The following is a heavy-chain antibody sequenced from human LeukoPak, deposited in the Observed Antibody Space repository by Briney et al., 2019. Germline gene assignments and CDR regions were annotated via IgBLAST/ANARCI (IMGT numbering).Heavy chain of an antibody. CDR2: IYYSGST. V-gene: IGHV4-39*01. Sequence: SETLSLTCTVSGGSISSSSYYWGWIRQPPGKGLEWIGSIYYSGSTYHNPSLKSRVTISVDTSKNQFSLKLSSVTAADTAVYYCARRFRSISYYGMDVWGQGTTVTVSS. D-gene: IGHD3-10*01. J-gene: IGHJ6*02. CDR1: GGSISSSSYY. CDR3: ARRFRSISYYGMDV.